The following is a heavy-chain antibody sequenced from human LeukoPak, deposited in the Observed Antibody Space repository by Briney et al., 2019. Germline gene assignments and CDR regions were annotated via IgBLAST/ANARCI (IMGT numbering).Heavy chain of an antibody. CDR3: ARVVGFGDYYYYYYTDV. V-gene: IGHV3-21*01. J-gene: IGHJ6*03. D-gene: IGHD1-26*01. CDR1: GFTFSSHS. Sequence: GGSLRLSCTVSGFTFSSHSMSWVRQAPGKGLEWISSISGWSSNYIYYAESVKGRLTISRENARNLMYLQMNILRAEDTALYFCARVVGFGDYYYYYYTDVGGKGSTVIVSS. CDR2: ISGWSSNYI.